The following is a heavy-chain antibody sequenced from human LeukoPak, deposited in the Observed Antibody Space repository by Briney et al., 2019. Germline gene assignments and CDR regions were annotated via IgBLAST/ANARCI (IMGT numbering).Heavy chain of an antibody. CDR1: GFTFSSYA. Sequence: GGSLRLSCAASGFTFSSYAMSWVRQAPGKGLEWVAVISYDGSNKYYADSVKGRFTISRDNSKNTLYLQMNSLRAEDTAVYYCAKGYCGGDCPFDYWGQGTLVTVSS. CDR3: AKGYCGGDCPFDY. CDR2: ISYDGSNK. V-gene: IGHV3-30-3*01. J-gene: IGHJ4*02. D-gene: IGHD2-21*01.